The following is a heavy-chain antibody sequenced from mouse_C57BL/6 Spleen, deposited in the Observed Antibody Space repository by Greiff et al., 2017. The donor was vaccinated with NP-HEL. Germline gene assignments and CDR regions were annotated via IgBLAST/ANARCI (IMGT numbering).Heavy chain of an antibody. J-gene: IGHJ2*01. D-gene: IGHD1-1*01. V-gene: IGHV5-4*01. CDR1: GFSFSSYA. CDR2: ISDGGSYT. CDR3: ARDGGTVVGFDY. Sequence: EVQRVESGGGLVKPGGSLKLSCAASGFSFSSYALSWVRQTPEKRLEWVATISDGGSYTYYLDNVNGRFIISSDNAKNNLYLQMSQLKSEDTAMYYCARDGGTVVGFDYWGQGTTRTVSS.